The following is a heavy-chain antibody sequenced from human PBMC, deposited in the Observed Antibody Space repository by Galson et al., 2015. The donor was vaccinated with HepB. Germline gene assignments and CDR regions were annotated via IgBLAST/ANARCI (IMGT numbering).Heavy chain of an antibody. V-gene: IGHV4-38-2*02. CDR1: GYSIRSGYY. CDR2: IYHSGST. CDR3: ARAPYCSGGTCYEYNWFDP. D-gene: IGHD2-15*01. J-gene: IGHJ5*02. Sequence: ETLSLTCTVSGYSIRSGYYWGWIRQPPGKGLEWIGTIYHSGSTYYNPSLKSRVTISVDTSKNQFSLKLSSVTAADTAVYYCARAPYCSGGTCYEYNWFDPWGQGTLVTVSS.